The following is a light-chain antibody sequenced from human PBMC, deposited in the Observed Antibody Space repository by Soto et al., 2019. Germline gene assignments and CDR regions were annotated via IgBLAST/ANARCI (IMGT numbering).Light chain of an antibody. CDR3: ASYTISSTRV. J-gene: IGLJ3*02. V-gene: IGLV2-14*01. CDR2: EVN. CDR1: NKDVGAYNY. Sequence: QSALTQPASVSGSPGQSITISCTGSNKDVGAYNYVSWYQQHPGKAPKLIIYEVNNQPSGGSHRCTGSKSSNTASLTISGLHADDEDDYYCASYTISSTRVFGGGTKPTLL.